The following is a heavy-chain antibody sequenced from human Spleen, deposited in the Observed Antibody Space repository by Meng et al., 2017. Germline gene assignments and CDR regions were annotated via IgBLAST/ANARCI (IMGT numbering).Heavy chain of an antibody. V-gene: IGHV4-34*01. CDR1: GGSFSGYY. J-gene: IGHJ4*02. CDR2: INHRGST. D-gene: IGHD4-17*01. CDR3: ASVELSTVTRLDY. Sequence: QVQLQQWGAGPLKPSETLSLTCAVYGGSFSGYYWTWIRQPPGKGLEWIGEINHRGSTVYNPSPKSRVTISIDTSKNQFFLKLTSVTAADTAVYYCASVELSTVTRLDYWGQGTLVTVSS.